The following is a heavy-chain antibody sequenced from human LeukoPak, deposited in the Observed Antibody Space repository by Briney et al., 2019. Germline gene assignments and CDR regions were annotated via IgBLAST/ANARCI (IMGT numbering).Heavy chain of an antibody. CDR1: GGSFSGYY. D-gene: IGHD6-13*01. Sequence: PSETLSLTCAVYGGSFSGYYWSWICQPPGKGLEWIGEMNHSGSTNYNPSLKSRVTISVDTSKNQFSLKLSSVTAADTAVYYCARAGIAAAGDYWGQGTLVTVSS. CDR2: MNHSGST. CDR3: ARAGIAAAGDY. V-gene: IGHV4-34*01. J-gene: IGHJ4*02.